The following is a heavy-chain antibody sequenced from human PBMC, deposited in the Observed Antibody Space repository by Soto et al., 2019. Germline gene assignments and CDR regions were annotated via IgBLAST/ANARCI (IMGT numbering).Heavy chain of an antibody. J-gene: IGHJ6*02. CDR2: VNHGGST. CDR1: GVSFSGYC. CDR3: ARGSVPAAISGYYYYYGMDV. D-gene: IGHD2-2*02. V-gene: IGHV4-34*01. Sequence: KPSETLSLTCAVYGVSFSGYCWSWIRQPPGKGLEWIGEVNHGGSTNYNPSLKSRVTISVDTSKNQFSLKLSSVTAADTAVYYCARGSVPAAISGYYYYYGMDVWGQGTTVTVSS.